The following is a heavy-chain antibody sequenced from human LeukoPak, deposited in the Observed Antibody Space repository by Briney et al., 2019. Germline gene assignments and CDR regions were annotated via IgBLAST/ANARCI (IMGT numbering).Heavy chain of an antibody. J-gene: IGHJ5*02. Sequence: PGGSLRLSCAASGFTFSSYSMNWVRQAPGKGLEWVSSISSSSSYIYYADSVKGRFTISRDNAKNSLYPQMNSLRAEDTAVYYCARDSSSQGWFDPWGQGTLVTVSS. CDR1: GFTFSSYS. CDR3: ARDSSSQGWFDP. CDR2: ISSSSSYI. D-gene: IGHD6-13*01. V-gene: IGHV3-21*01.